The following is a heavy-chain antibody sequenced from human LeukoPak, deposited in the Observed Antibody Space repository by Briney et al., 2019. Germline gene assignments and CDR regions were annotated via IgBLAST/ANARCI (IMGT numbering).Heavy chain of an antibody. Sequence: GSLRLSCAASGFTFGGYGMHWVRQAPGKGLEWVAVLSYDGNSKFYADSVKGRFTISGDNSKNTLYLQMNSLRAEDTAVYYCAKLRVSGYTYGYGLDVWGQGTTVTVSS. CDR1: GFTFGGYG. CDR3: AKLRVSGYTYGYGLDV. D-gene: IGHD5-18*01. V-gene: IGHV3-30*18. CDR2: LSYDGNSK. J-gene: IGHJ6*02.